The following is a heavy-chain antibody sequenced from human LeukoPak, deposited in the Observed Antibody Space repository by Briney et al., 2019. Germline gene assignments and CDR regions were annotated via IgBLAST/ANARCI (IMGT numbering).Heavy chain of an antibody. J-gene: IGHJ6*03. CDR1: GYTFTTYG. V-gene: IGHV1-18*01. Sequence: GASVKVSCKASGYTFTTYGISWVRQAPGQGLEWMGWTSPYNGNTKYAQKLQGRVTMTTDTSTSTAYMELRSLRSDDTAVYYCARDPMGDSSGWYYYYYYMDVWGKETTVTVSS. CDR2: TSPYNGNT. CDR3: ARDPMGDSSGWYYYYYYMDV. D-gene: IGHD6-19*01.